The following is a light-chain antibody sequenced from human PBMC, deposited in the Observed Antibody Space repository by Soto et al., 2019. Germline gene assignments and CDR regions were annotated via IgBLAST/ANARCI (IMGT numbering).Light chain of an antibody. Sequence: QSALTQPRSVSGSPGQSVTISCSGTSSDVGGYDYVSWYQQHPGKAPKLLIYDVVKRPSGVPDRFSAPKSGNTASLTISGLQAEDEADYYCCSYAGSYTLRLFGGGTKLTVL. V-gene: IGLV2-11*01. CDR2: DVV. CDR1: SSDVGGYDY. CDR3: CSYAGSYTLRL. J-gene: IGLJ2*01.